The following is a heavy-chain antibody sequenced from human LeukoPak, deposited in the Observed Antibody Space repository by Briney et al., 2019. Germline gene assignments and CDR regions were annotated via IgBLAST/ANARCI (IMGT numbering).Heavy chain of an antibody. CDR3: ARSQLRTKWFDP. CDR2: MNPNSGTT. Sequence: ASVTVSCTASGYTFTSYDFNWVRQAPGQGPEWIGWMNPNSGTTGYAQKFQGRVTMTRDTSISTAYMDLSSLRSEDTAVYYCARSQLRTKWFDPWGQGTLVTVSS. J-gene: IGHJ5*02. V-gene: IGHV1-8*01. CDR1: GYTFTSYD. D-gene: IGHD4-23*01.